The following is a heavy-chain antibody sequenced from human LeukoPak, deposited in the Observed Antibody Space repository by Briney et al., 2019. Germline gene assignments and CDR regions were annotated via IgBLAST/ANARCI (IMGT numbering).Heavy chain of an antibody. CDR1: GGSYSGYY. CDR3: ARRKILTGYYRAFAY. D-gene: IGHD3-9*01. Sequence: SETLSLTCAVYGGSYSGYYWSWIRQPPGKGLEWIGEINHSGSTNYNPSLKSRVTISVDTSKNQFSLKLSSVTAADTAVYYCARRKILTGYYRAFAYWGQGTLVTVSS. V-gene: IGHV4-34*01. J-gene: IGHJ4*02. CDR2: INHSGST.